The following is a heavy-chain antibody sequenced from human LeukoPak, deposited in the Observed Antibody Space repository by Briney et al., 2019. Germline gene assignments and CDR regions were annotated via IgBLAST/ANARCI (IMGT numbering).Heavy chain of an antibody. V-gene: IGHV3-23*01. CDR1: GFTFSSYA. CDR2: ISGSGGST. Sequence: PGGSLRLSCAASGFTFSSYAMSWVRQAPGKGLEWVSAISGSGGSTYYADSVKGRFTISGDNSKNTLYLQMNSLRAEDTAVYYCAKSLGSHYYDSSGYYSGAHWGQGTLVTVSS. D-gene: IGHD3-22*01. CDR3: AKSLGSHYYDSSGYYSGAH. J-gene: IGHJ4*02.